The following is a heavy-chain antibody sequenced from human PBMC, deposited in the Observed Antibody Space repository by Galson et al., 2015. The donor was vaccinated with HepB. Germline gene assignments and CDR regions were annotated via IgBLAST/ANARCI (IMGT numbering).Heavy chain of an antibody. CDR1: GFTFSSYT. V-gene: IGHV3-23*01. CDR3: AKGDRDGGPYYLDY. Sequence: SLRLSCAGSGFTFSSYTMNWVRQAPGKGLEWVPAITGDGGIAGYADSVRGRFTISRDNSKNTLYLQMNSLRAEDTAVFYCAKGDRDGGPYYLDYWGQGILVTVSS. J-gene: IGHJ4*02. D-gene: IGHD5-24*01. CDR2: ITGDGGIA.